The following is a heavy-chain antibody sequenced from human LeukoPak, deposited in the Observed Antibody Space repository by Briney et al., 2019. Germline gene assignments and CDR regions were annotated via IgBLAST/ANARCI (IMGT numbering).Heavy chain of an antibody. D-gene: IGHD3-22*01. CDR2: ISYDGSNK. V-gene: IGHV3-30*03. CDR1: GFTFSSYG. Sequence: PGGSLRLSCAASGFTFSSYGMHWVRQAPGKGLEWVAVISYDGSNKYYADSVKGRFTISRDNSKNTLYLQMNSLRAEDTAVYYCATEGSITMMAGDAFDIWGQGTMVTVSS. J-gene: IGHJ3*02. CDR3: ATEGSITMMAGDAFDI.